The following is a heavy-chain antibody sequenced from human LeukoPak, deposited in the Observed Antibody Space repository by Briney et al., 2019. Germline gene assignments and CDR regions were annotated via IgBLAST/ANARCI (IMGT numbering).Heavy chain of an antibody. Sequence: PSETLSLTCTVSGGSISSHYWSWIRQPAGKGLEWIGRISTSGSTNYNPSLKSRVSISIDTSKNQFSLKLNSVTAADTAVYYCARDIGYTYGPFYFDYWGQGTLVTVS. CDR2: ISTSGST. V-gene: IGHV4-4*07. CDR3: ARDIGYTYGPFYFDY. J-gene: IGHJ4*02. CDR1: GGSISSHY. D-gene: IGHD5-18*01.